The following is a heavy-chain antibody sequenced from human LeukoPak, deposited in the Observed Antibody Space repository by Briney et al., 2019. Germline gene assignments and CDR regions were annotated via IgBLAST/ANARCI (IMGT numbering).Heavy chain of an antibody. Sequence: PGGSLRLSCVGSGFTFSTSAMSWVRQAPGKGLEWVSVIGGNGATYYADSVRGRFTISRDISRNTLYLQMNSLRAEDTAVYYCASDREYYYGSGSFDYWGQGTLVTVSS. V-gene: IGHV3-23*01. D-gene: IGHD3-10*01. CDR3: ASDREYYYGSGSFDY. CDR1: GFTFSTSA. J-gene: IGHJ4*02. CDR2: IGGNGAT.